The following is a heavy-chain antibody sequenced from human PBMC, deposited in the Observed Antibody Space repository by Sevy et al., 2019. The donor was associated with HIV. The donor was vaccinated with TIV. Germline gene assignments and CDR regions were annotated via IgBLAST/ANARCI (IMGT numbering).Heavy chain of an antibody. D-gene: IGHD2-15*01. V-gene: IGHV1-2*02. CDR2: INPNSGGT. CDR3: ARGGPGIVVVVAARLDP. J-gene: IGHJ5*02. Sequence: ASVKVSCKASGYTFTGYYMHWVRQAPGQGLEWMGWINPNSGGTNYAQKFQGRVTMTRDTPISTAYMELSRLRSDDTAVYYCARGGPGIVVVVAARLDPWGQGTLVTVSS. CDR1: GYTFTGYY.